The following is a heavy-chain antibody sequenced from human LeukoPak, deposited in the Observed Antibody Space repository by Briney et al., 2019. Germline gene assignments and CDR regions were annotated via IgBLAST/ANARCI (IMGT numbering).Heavy chain of an antibody. J-gene: IGHJ5*02. CDR1: GGSISSSY. V-gene: IGHV4-59*01. Sequence: SETLSLTCSVSGGSISSSYWSWIRQPPGKGLEWIGYIYYSGSTNYNPSLKSRVTMSVDTSKNQFSLRLTPVTAADTAVYYCARAAQSITSAVSWFDPWGQGTLVTVSS. CDR2: IYYSGST. D-gene: IGHD1-14*01. CDR3: ARAAQSITSAVSWFDP.